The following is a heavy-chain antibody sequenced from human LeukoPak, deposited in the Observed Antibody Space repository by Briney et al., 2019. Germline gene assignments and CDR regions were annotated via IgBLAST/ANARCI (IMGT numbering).Heavy chain of an antibody. D-gene: IGHD6-6*01. Sequence: GGSLRLSCTASGFTFSSYAMSWVRLAPGKGLEWVSAISGSGGSTYYADSVKGRFTISRDNSKNTLYLQMNSLRAEDTAVYYRAKTDLIIAARPLDYWGQGTLVTVSS. CDR1: GFTFSSYA. J-gene: IGHJ4*02. CDR3: AKTDLIIAARPLDY. V-gene: IGHV3-23*01. CDR2: ISGSGGST.